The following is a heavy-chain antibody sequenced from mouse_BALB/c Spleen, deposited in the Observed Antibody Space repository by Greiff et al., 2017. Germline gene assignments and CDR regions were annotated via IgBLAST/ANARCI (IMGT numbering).Heavy chain of an antibody. CDR1: GYTFTSYW. V-gene: IGHV1-7*01. Sequence: QVQLQQSGAELAKPGASVKMSCKASGYTFTSYWMHWVKQRPGQGLEWIGYINPSTGYTEYNQKFKDKATLTADKSSSTAYMQLSSLTSEDSAVYYCARQDGNYWYFDVWGAGTTVTVSS. J-gene: IGHJ1*01. D-gene: IGHD2-1*01. CDR3: ARQDGNYWYFDV. CDR2: INPSTGYT.